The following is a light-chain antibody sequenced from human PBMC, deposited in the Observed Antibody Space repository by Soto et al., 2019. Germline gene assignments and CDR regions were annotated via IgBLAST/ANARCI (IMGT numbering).Light chain of an antibody. CDR2: DVS. CDR3: SSYTSATTYV. J-gene: IGLJ1*01. CDR1: SSDVGAYNY. V-gene: IGLV2-14*01. Sequence: QSVLPQPASVSGSPGQSITISCTGTSSDVGAYNYDSWYQQYPGEAPKVIIYDVSHRPAGVSNRFSGSKSGNTASLTISGLQTQGEADYYCSSYTSATTYVFGTGNKVTVL.